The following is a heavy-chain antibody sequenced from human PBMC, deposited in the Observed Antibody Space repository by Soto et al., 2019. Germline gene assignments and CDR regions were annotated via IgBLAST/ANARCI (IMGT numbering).Heavy chain of an antibody. J-gene: IGHJ5*02. CDR3: ARDSYYGSGSYYNWFDP. CDR1: GGSISSGGYY. CDR2: IYYSGST. Sequence: ASETLSLTCTVSGGSISSGGYYWSWIRQHPGKGLEWIGYIYYSGSTYYNPSLKSRVTISVDTSKNQFSLKLSSVTAADTAVYYCARDSYYGSGSYYNWFDPWGQGTLVTVSS. V-gene: IGHV4-31*03. D-gene: IGHD3-10*01.